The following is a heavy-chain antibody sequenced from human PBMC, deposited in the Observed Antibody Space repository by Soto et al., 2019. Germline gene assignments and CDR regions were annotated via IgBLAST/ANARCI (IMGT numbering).Heavy chain of an antibody. CDR2: IIPIFGTA. CDR3: ARVPELLWFGELSGMDV. Sequence: QVQLVQSGAEVKKPGSSVKVSCKASGGTFSSYAISWVRQAPGQGLEWMGGIIPIFGTANYAQKFQGRVTITADESTSTAYMELSSLRSEDTAVYYCARVPELLWFGELSGMDVWGQGTTVTVSS. D-gene: IGHD3-10*01. CDR1: GGTFSSYA. V-gene: IGHV1-69*01. J-gene: IGHJ6*02.